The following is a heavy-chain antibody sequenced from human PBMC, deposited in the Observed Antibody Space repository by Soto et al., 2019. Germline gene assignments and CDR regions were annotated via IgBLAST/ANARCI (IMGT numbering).Heavy chain of an antibody. CDR3: ARMSPYNYYYGMDV. J-gene: IGHJ6*02. CDR1: SGSISSSSFY. CDR2: IYYTGST. Sequence: SETLSLTCTVSSGSISSSSFYWGWIRQPPGKGLEWVGSIYYTGSTYYNPSLKSRVTISIDRSKNHFSLKMSSVTAADTAVYYCARMSPYNYYYGMDVWGQGTTVTVSS. V-gene: IGHV4-39*02.